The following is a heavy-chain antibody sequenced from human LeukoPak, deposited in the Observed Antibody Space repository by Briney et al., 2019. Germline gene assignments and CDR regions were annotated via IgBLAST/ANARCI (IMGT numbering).Heavy chain of an antibody. CDR3: ARYRSQNYYYYGMDV. CDR1: GGTFSSYA. Sequence: GASVKVSCKASGGTFSSYAISWVRQAPGQGLEWMGRIIPILGIANYAQKFQGRVTITADKSTSTAYMELSSLRSEDTAVYYCARYRSQNYYYYGMDVWGQGTTVTVSS. V-gene: IGHV1-69*04. J-gene: IGHJ6*02. D-gene: IGHD2-2*01. CDR2: IIPILGIA.